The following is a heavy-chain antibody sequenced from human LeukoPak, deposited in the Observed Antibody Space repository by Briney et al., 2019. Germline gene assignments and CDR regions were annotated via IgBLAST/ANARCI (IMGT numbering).Heavy chain of an antibody. V-gene: IGHV3-30*18. Sequence: GRSLRLSCAASGLIFSSYGMHWVRQAPGKGLEWVAVISYDGSNKYYADSVKGRFTISRDNSKNTLYLQMNSLRAEDTAVYYCAKDGYSGYDVSGYWGQGTLVTVSS. D-gene: IGHD5-12*01. CDR1: GLIFSSYG. CDR3: AKDGYSGYDVSGY. J-gene: IGHJ4*02. CDR2: ISYDGSNK.